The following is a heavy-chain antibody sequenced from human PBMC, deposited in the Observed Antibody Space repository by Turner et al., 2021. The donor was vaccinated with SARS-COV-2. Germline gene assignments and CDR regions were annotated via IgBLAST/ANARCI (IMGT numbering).Heavy chain of an antibody. CDR1: GYTLIELS. Sequence: QVQLVQSGAAVTKPGASVTVSCKVSGYTLIELSMHWVRQAPGKGLEWMGGFDPEDGETIYAQKFQGRVTMTEDTSTDTAYMELSSLRSDDTAVYYCATAPGMTTTGWFDPWGQGTLVTVSS. V-gene: IGHV1-24*01. CDR2: FDPEDGET. D-gene: IGHD4-4*01. CDR3: ATAPGMTTTGWFDP. J-gene: IGHJ5*02.